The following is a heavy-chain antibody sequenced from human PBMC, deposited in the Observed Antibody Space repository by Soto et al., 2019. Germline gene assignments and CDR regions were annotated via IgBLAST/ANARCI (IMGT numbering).Heavy chain of an antibody. CDR1: GYTFTSYG. CDR2: ISAYNGNT. V-gene: IGHV1-18*01. CDR3: AREKYSSSWYLDNWFDP. J-gene: IGHJ5*02. Sequence: QVQLVQSGAEVKKPGASVKVSCKASGYTFTSYGISWVRQAPGQGLERMGWISAYNGNTNYAQKLQGRVTMTTDTSTSTAYMELRSLRSDDTAVYYCAREKYSSSWYLDNWFDPWGQGTLVTVSS. D-gene: IGHD6-13*01.